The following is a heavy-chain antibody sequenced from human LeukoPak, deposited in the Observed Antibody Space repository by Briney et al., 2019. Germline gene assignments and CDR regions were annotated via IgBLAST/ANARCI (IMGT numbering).Heavy chain of an antibody. V-gene: IGHV3-33*01. Sequence: PGRSLRLSCAASGFTFSSYGMHWVRQAPGKGLEWVAVIWYDGSNKYYADSAKGRFTISRDNSKNTLYLQMNSLRAEDTAVYYCASHYDSSGFDYWGQGTLVTVSS. CDR2: IWYDGSNK. J-gene: IGHJ4*02. D-gene: IGHD3-22*01. CDR1: GFTFSSYG. CDR3: ASHYDSSGFDY.